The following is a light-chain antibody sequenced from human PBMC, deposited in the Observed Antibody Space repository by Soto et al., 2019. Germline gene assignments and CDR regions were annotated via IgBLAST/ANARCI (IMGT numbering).Light chain of an antibody. CDR3: ETWDSNTWV. J-gene: IGLJ3*02. CDR2: LEGSGSY. V-gene: IGLV4-60*02. Sequence: QSVLTQSSSASASLGSSVKLTCTLSSGHSSYIIAWHQQQPGKAPRYLMKLEGSGSYNKGSGVPDRFSGSSSGADRYLTISNLPFEDAADYYCETWDSNTWVFGGGTKVTVL. CDR1: SGHSSYI.